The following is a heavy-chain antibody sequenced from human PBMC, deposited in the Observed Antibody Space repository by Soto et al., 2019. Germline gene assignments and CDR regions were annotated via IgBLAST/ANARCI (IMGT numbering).Heavy chain of an antibody. V-gene: IGHV1-69*13. J-gene: IGHJ4*02. CDR2: IIPIFGTA. D-gene: IGHD6-13*01. CDR1: GGTFSSYA. Sequence: VASVKVSCKASGGTFSSYAISWVRQAPGQGLEWMGGIIPIFGTANYAQKFQGRVTITADESTSTAYMELSSLRSEDTAVCYCARARYSSSWSRQPFDYWGQGTLVTVPQ. CDR3: ARARYSSSWSRQPFDY.